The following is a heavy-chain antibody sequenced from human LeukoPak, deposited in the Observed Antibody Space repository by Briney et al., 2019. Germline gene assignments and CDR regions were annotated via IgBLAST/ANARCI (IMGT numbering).Heavy chain of an antibody. CDR2: IYPGDSDT. D-gene: IGHD3-10*01. V-gene: IGHV5-51*01. CDR3: ARQISMVRGVIDFQH. J-gene: IGHJ1*01. CDR1: GYSFTSYW. Sequence: GESLKISCKGSGYSFTSYWIGWVRQMPGKGLEWMGIIYPGDSDTRYSPSFQGQVTISADESISTAYLQWSRLKASDTAMYYCARQISMVRGVIDFQHWGQGTLVTVSS.